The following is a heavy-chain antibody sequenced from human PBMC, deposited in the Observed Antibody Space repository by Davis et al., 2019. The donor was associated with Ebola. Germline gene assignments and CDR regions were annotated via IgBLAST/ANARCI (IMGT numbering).Heavy chain of an antibody. D-gene: IGHD2-15*01. CDR3: VRDYRKWSLDY. CDR2: VRNKANGHTT. V-gene: IGHV3-72*01. J-gene: IGHJ4*02. Sequence: PAGSLTLSCPASGFSFSNHNMDWVRQAPGKGLEWVSRVRNKANGHTTEYAASVKGRFIISRDDSKNSLYLQMNSLKTEDTAVYYCVRDYRKWSLDYWGQGSLVTVSS. CDR1: GFSFSNHN.